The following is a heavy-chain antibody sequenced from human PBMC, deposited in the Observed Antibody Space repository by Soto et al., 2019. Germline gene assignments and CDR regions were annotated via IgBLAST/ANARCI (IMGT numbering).Heavy chain of an antibody. CDR2: IIPIFGTA. CDR3: ARGIDYYDSSPLSLDY. CDR1: GGTFSSYA. J-gene: IGHJ4*02. D-gene: IGHD3-22*01. V-gene: IGHV1-69*01. Sequence: QVQLVQSGAEVKKPGSSVKVSCKASGGTFSSYAISWVRQAPGQGLEWMGGIIPIFGTANYAQKFQGRVTITADESTSTGYMELSSLRSEDTAVYYCARGIDYYDSSPLSLDYWGQGTLVTVSS.